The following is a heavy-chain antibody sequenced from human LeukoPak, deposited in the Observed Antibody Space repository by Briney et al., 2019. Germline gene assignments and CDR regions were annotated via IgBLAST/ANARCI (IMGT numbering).Heavy chain of an antibody. Sequence: PGGSLRLSCAASGFTFSSYAMSWVRQAPGKGLEWVSTISGTGYYTYYADSVKGRFTISRDNSKNALYLQMNSLRAEDTAVYYCAKNHYGDLDAFDIWGQGTMVTVSS. J-gene: IGHJ3*02. D-gene: IGHD4-17*01. CDR3: AKNHYGDLDAFDI. CDR1: GFTFSSYA. CDR2: ISGTGYYT. V-gene: IGHV3-23*01.